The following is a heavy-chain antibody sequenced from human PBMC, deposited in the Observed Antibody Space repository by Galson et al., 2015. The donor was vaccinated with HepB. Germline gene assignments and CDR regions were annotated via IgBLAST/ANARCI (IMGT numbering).Heavy chain of an antibody. CDR3: ARIGVTHGKYSGSYRDAFDI. D-gene: IGHD1-26*01. J-gene: IGHJ3*02. Sequence: PALVKPTQTLTLTCTFSGFSLSTSGMRVSWIRQPPGKALEWLARIDWDDDKFYSTSLKTRLTISKDTSKNQVVLTMTNMDPVDTATYYCARIGVTHGKYSGSYRDAFDIWGQGTMVTVSS. CDR2: IDWDDDK. V-gene: IGHV2-70*04. CDR1: GFSLSTSGMR.